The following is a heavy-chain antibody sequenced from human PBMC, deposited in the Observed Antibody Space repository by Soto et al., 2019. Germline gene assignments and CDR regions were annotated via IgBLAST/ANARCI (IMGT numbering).Heavy chain of an antibody. V-gene: IGHV1-69*12. CDR3: ARGRWVVVVAATPYYYGMGV. Sequence: QVQLVQSGAEVKKPGSSVKVSCKASGGTFSSYAISWVRQAPGQGLEWMGGIIPIFGTANYAQKFQGRVTITADESTSTAYMELSSLRSEDTAVYYCARGRWVVVVAATPYYYGMGVWGQGTTVTVSS. CDR1: GGTFSSYA. D-gene: IGHD2-15*01. CDR2: IIPIFGTA. J-gene: IGHJ6*02.